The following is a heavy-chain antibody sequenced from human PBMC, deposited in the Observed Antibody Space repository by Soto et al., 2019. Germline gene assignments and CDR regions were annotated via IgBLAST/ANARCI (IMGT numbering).Heavy chain of an antibody. D-gene: IGHD3-10*01. Sequence: EVQLVESGGGLVQPGGSLRLSCAASEFTVSSNYMSWVRQAPGKGLEWVSILYSVGTTYYADSVKGRFTISRDNSKNILYLQMNSLRAEDTAVYYCAAGPLRNVLFDYWGQGTLVTVSS. CDR3: AAGPLRNVLFDY. J-gene: IGHJ4*02. CDR2: LYSVGTT. CDR1: EFTVSSNY. V-gene: IGHV3-66*01.